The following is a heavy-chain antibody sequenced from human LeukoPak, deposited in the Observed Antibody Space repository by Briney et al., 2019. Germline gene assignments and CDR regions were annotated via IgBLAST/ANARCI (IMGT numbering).Heavy chain of an antibody. CDR2: ITGAGSST. CDR3: ARKVAVAMDLDY. V-gene: IGHV3-23*01. J-gene: IGHJ4*02. D-gene: IGHD5-18*01. Sequence: GGSLRLSCAASGFTFKSYGMTWVRQVPGKGLEWVSSITGAGSSTKYADSVNGRFTISRDNSKNKVSLQMTGLRAEDTGVYYCARKVAVAMDLDYWGQGTLVTVSS. CDR1: GFTFKSYG.